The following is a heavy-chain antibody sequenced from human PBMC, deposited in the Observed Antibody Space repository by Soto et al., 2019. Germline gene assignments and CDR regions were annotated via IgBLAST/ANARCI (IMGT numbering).Heavy chain of an antibody. CDR3: AKVGVAAAGPRPYFDY. D-gene: IGHD6-13*01. J-gene: IGHJ4*02. V-gene: IGHV3-23*01. CDR2: IRGSGGST. Sequence: GGSLRLSCAASGFTFSSYAMSWVRQAPGKGLEWVSAIRGSGGSTYYADSVKGRFTISRDNSKNTLYLQMNSLRAEDTAVYYCAKVGVAAAGPRPYFDYWGQGTLVTVSS. CDR1: GFTFSSYA.